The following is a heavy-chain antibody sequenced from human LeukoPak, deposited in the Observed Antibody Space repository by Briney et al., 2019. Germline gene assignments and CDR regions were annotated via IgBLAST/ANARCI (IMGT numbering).Heavy chain of an antibody. CDR3: ARHIPNYLKLPVDAFDI. Sequence: SETLSLTCTVSGGSISSYYWSWIRQPPGKGLEWIGYIYYSGSTNYNPSLKSRVTISVDTSKNQFSLKLSSVTAADTAVYYCARHIPNYLKLPVDAFDIWGQGTMVTVSS. D-gene: IGHD5-24*01. CDR1: GGSISSYY. V-gene: IGHV4-59*08. CDR2: IYYSGST. J-gene: IGHJ3*02.